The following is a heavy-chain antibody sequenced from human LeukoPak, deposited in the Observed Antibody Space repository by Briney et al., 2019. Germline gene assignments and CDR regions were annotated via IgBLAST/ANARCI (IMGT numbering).Heavy chain of an antibody. CDR2: MSPNSGDT. CDR1: GYTFTSHD. V-gene: IGHV1-8*01. D-gene: IGHD7-27*01. Sequence: ASVKVSCKASGYTFTSHDINWVRRATGQGLEWMGWMSPNSGDTGYAQKFQGRVTMTSDSSISTAYMELSSLRSEDTAIYYCVRTPPNWGFDYWGQGTLVTVSS. CDR3: VRTPPNWGFDY. J-gene: IGHJ4*02.